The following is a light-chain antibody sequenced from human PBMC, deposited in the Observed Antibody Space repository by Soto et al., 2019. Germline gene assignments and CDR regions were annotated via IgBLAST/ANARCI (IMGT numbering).Light chain of an antibody. CDR1: QSISSY. Sequence: DIQMTQSPSSLSASVGDRVTITCRASQSISSYLNWYQQKPGKAPKLLIYAASSLQSGVPSRFSGSGSGTDFTLTILSLQPEDFATYYCQQSHNTPPTFGPGTKVDFK. CDR2: AAS. J-gene: IGKJ3*01. V-gene: IGKV1-39*01. CDR3: QQSHNTPPT.